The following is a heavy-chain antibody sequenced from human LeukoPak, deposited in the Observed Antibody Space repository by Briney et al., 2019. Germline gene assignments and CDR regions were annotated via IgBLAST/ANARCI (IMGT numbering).Heavy chain of an antibody. Sequence: SETLSLTCTVSGGSISSYYWSWIRQPPGKGLEWIGYIYYSGSTNYNPSLKSRVTISVDTSENQFSLKLSSVTAADTAVYYCVRLIDGSPADYWGQGTLVTVSS. CDR3: VRLIDGSPADY. V-gene: IGHV4-59*08. D-gene: IGHD5-24*01. CDR1: GGSISSYY. CDR2: IYYSGST. J-gene: IGHJ4*02.